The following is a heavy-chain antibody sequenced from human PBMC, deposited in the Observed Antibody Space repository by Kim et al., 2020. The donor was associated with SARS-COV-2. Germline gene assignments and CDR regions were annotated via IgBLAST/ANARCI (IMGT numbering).Heavy chain of an antibody. CDR1: GFTFSSYA. CDR2: ISYDGSNK. J-gene: IGHJ6*02. CDR3: ARVRPRVPMVRGVTGNYYYGMDV. V-gene: IGHV3-30*04. D-gene: IGHD3-10*01. Sequence: GGSLRLSCAASGFTFSSYAMHWVRQAPGKGLEWVAVISYDGSNKYYADSVKGRFTISRDNSKNTLYLQMNSLRAEDTAVYYCARVRPRVPMVRGVTGNYYYGMDVWGQVTTVTVTS.